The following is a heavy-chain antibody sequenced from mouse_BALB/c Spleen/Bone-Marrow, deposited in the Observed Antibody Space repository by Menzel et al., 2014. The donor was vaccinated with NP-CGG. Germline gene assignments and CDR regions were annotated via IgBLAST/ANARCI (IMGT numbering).Heavy chain of an antibody. CDR1: GYTFISYW. Sequence: VQRVESGAELVKPGASVKLSCKASGYTFISYWMHWVKQRPGQGLEWIGEINPSNGRTNYNEKFKNKATLTVDKSSSTAYMQLSSLTSEDSAVYYCARSGNYFFDYWGQGTTLTGSS. J-gene: IGHJ2*01. V-gene: IGHV1S81*02. D-gene: IGHD2-1*01. CDR2: INPSNGRT. CDR3: ARSGNYFFDY.